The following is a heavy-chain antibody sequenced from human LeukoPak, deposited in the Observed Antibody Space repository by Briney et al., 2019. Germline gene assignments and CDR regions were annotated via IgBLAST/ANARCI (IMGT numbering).Heavy chain of an antibody. Sequence: GRSLRLSCAASGFTFSSYAMHWVRQAPGKGLEWVAVISYDGGNKYYADSVEGRFTISRDNSKNTLYLQMNGLRAEDTAVYYCARREEERLRPVGSFDYWGQGTLVTVSS. D-gene: IGHD1-26*01. CDR1: GFTFSSYA. J-gene: IGHJ4*02. CDR2: ISYDGGNK. CDR3: ARREEERLRPVGSFDY. V-gene: IGHV3-30-3*01.